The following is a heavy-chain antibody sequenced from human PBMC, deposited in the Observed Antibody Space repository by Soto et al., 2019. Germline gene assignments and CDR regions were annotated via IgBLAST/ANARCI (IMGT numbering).Heavy chain of an antibody. V-gene: IGHV1-69*01. Sequence: QLHLVQSGAEVKKAGSSVKVSCKASGGTVSSYAITWVRQAPGKGLEWMGVFIPIFVSAHYAPKFQGRITITADGSPRTAYMALSGLTAEDTAIYYWARDVSSDTTGFLGYGLWGQGTQVTVSS. J-gene: IGHJ4*02. CDR2: FIPIFVSA. CDR3: ARDVSSDTTGFLGYGL. D-gene: IGHD2-8*01. CDR1: GGTVSSYA.